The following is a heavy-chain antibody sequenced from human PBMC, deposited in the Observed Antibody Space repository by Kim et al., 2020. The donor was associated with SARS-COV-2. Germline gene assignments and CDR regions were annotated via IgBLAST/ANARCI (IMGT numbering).Heavy chain of an antibody. V-gene: IGHV4-59*13. CDR3: ARQSRAMVQGVIPGREDAFDI. CDR1: GGSISSYY. Sequence: SETLSLTCTVSGGSISSYYWSWIRQPPGKGLEWIGYIYYSGSTNYNPSLKSRVTISVDTSKNQFSLKLSSVTAADTAVYYCARQSRAMVQGVIPGREDAFDIWGQGTMVTVSS. J-gene: IGHJ3*02. CDR2: IYYSGST. D-gene: IGHD3-10*01.